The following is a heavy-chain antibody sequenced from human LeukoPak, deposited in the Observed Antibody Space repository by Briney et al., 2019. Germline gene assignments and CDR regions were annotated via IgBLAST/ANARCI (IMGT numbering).Heavy chain of an antibody. V-gene: IGHV3-15*01. CDR3: IAHFPYFYGFDV. Sequence: GGSLRLSCVSSGFTIGTAWMSWVRQAPGKGLEWLGHIRSEGEGATTDYAAPAKGRFAISRDDSKNMIYLQMSSLKIDDTAIYYCIAHFPYFYGFDVWGKGTTVTVSS. D-gene: IGHD3-3*02. CDR2: IRSEGEGATT. J-gene: IGHJ6*04. CDR1: GFTIGTAW.